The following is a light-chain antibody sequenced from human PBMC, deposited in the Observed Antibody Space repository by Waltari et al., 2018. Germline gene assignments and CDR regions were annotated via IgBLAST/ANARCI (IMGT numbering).Light chain of an antibody. CDR1: NSNIGSNT. Sequence: QSMLTQPPSASGTPGQRVTLSCSGSNSNIGSNTLNWYKHFPGTAPKLLIHRNSQRPSGVPDRFSGSKSGTSASLAISGLQSEDDADYYCAAWDDSLTGSWVFGGGTKLTV. CDR3: AAWDDSLTGSWV. J-gene: IGLJ3*02. CDR2: RNS. V-gene: IGLV1-44*01.